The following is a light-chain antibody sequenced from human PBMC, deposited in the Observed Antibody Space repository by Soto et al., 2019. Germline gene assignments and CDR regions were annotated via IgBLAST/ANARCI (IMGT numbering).Light chain of an antibody. V-gene: IGLV1-47*01. Sequence: QAVVTQPPSASGPPGQRVTISCSGSSSNIGSNSVFWYQHLPGTSPKLLIYRNNQRPSGVPDRFSGSKSGTSASLSISGLRSEDETDYYCAAWDDSLSGVVFGGGTKRTVL. J-gene: IGLJ2*01. CDR1: SSNIGSNS. CDR3: AAWDDSLSGVV. CDR2: RNN.